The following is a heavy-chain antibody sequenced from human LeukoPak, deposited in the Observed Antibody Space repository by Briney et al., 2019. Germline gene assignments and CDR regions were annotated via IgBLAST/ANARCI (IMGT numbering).Heavy chain of an antibody. CDR1: GGSISSSSYY. CDR2: INHSGST. J-gene: IGHJ4*02. CDR3: ARLRSYTDIVVAPAAFFDY. Sequence: SETLSLTCTVSGGSISSSSYYWSWIRQPPGKGLEWIGEINHSGSTNYNPSLKSRVTISVDTSKNQFSLKLSSVTAADTAVYYCARLRSYTDIVVAPAAFFDYWGQGTLVTVSS. V-gene: IGHV4-39*07. D-gene: IGHD2-2*01.